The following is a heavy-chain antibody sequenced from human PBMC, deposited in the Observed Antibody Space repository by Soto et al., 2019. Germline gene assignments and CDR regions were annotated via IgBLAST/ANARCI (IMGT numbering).Heavy chain of an antibody. D-gene: IGHD6-13*01. J-gene: IGHJ6*02. CDR3: AGLFLPSIAAADTPLPYYYYGMDV. Sequence: GGSLRLSCAASGFTFSSYAMHWVRQAPGKGLEWVAVISYDGSNKYYADSVKGRFTISRDNSKNTLYLQMNSLRAEDTAVYYCAGLFLPSIAAADTPLPYYYYGMDVWGQGTTVTVSS. V-gene: IGHV3-30-3*01. CDR1: GFTFSSYA. CDR2: ISYDGSNK.